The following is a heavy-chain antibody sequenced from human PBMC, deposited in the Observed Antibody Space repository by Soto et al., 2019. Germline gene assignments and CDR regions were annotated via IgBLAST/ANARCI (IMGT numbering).Heavy chain of an antibody. D-gene: IGHD5-18*01. V-gene: IGHV3-30-3*01. Sequence: QVQLVESGGGVVQPGRSLRLSCAASGFTFSSYAMHWVRQAPGKGLEWVAVISYDGSNKYYADSVKGRFTISRDNSKNTLYPQMNSLRAEDTAVYYCASYQAMGFWGQGTLVTVSS. CDR2: ISYDGSNK. J-gene: IGHJ4*02. CDR3: ASYQAMGF. CDR1: GFTFSSYA.